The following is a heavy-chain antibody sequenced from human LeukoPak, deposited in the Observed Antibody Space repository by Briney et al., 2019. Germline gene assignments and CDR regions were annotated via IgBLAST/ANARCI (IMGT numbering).Heavy chain of an antibody. CDR1: GGSISSNSSD. D-gene: IGHD5-18*01. CDR2: IYYRGNT. CDR3: ARHRSGGYSYGVLDY. Sequence: SETLSLTCPLSGGSISSNSSDWGWIRQPPGKGLEWIGSIYYRGNTYYNPSLKSRVTISVDTSRNQFSLKLSSVTAADTAVYYCARHRSGGYSYGVLDYWGQGTLVTVSS. J-gene: IGHJ4*02. V-gene: IGHV4-39*01.